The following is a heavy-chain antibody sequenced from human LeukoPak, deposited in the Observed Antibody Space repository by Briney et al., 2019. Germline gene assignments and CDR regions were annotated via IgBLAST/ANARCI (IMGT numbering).Heavy chain of an antibody. V-gene: IGHV3-11*01. Sequence: RGSLRLSCAASGFTFSDYYMSWIRRAPGKGLEWVSYISSSGSTIYYADSVKGRFTISRDNAKNSLYLQMNSLRAEDTAVYYCARASTNMYYDFWSGHLYYFDYWGQGTLVTVSS. CDR3: ARASTNMYYDFWSGHLYYFDY. CDR2: ISSSGSTI. D-gene: IGHD3-3*01. CDR1: GFTFSDYY. J-gene: IGHJ4*02.